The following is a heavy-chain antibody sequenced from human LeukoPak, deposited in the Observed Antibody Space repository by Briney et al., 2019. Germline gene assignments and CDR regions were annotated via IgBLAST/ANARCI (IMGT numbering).Heavy chain of an antibody. V-gene: IGHV4-34*01. Sequence: PSETLSLTCAVYGGSFSGYYWSWIRQPPGKGLEWIGEINHSGSTNYNPSLKSRVTISVDTSKNQFSLKLSSVTAADTAVYYCARALQLWHWFDPWSQGTLVTVSS. CDR3: ARALQLWHWFDP. CDR2: INHSGST. CDR1: GGSFSGYY. J-gene: IGHJ5*02. D-gene: IGHD5-18*01.